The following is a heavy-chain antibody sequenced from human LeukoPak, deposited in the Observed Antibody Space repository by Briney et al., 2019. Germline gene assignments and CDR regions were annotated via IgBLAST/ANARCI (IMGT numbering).Heavy chain of an antibody. CDR3: AKLYNWNDEGAFDI. D-gene: IGHD1-1*01. J-gene: IGHJ3*02. Sequence: GGSLRLSCAASGFTFSGYGMHWVRQAPGKGLEWVAAIQYDGSKQYYADSVKGRLTISRDDSRNTLYLQMNSLRAEDTAVYYCAKLYNWNDEGAFDIWGRGTMVTVSS. CDR1: GFTFSGYG. V-gene: IGHV3-30*02. CDR2: IQYDGSKQ.